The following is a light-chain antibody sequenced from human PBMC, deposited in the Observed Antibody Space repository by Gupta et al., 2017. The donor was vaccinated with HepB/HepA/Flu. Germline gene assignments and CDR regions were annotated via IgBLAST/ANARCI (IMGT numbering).Light chain of an antibody. Sequence: IVMTQTPLSLSVTPGQPASISCKSSQSLLQSDGKTYLYWYLQKPGQHVQLLIYEVSNRFSGVPDRFSGGSGKDFPPKISRVEAEDVGTYYYMQSTHLPLTFGPGTKVDIK. CDR1: QSLLQSDGKTY. CDR3: MQSTHLPLT. J-gene: IGKJ3*01. V-gene: IGKV2D-29*01. CDR2: EVS.